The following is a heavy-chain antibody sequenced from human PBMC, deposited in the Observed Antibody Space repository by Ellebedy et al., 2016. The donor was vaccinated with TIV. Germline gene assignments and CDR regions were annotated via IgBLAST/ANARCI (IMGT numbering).Heavy chain of an antibody. CDR2: INQDGSDK. V-gene: IGHV3-7*01. J-gene: IGHJ3*02. CDR3: ARDMAWGNERVNDALDI. D-gene: IGHD7-27*01. Sequence: GESLKISCGASGFSFRSYWMTWVRQAPGKGLEWVANINQDGSDKYYVDSVKGRFTISRDNAKNSLYLQMSSLTAEDTAVYYCARDMAWGNERVNDALDIWGQGTMVTVSP. CDR1: GFSFRSYW.